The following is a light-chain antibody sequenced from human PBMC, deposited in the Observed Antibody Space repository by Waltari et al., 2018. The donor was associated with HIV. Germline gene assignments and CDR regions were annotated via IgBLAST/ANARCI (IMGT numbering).Light chain of an antibody. V-gene: IGLV2-23*02. CDR3: CSYAGTSILV. CDR2: EVT. J-gene: IGLJ3*02. CDR1: SSHVCIYNL. Sequence: QSALTQPASVSGSPGQSITISCTGTSSHVCIYNLVPWYQQHPGKAPKLMIYEVTKRPSGVSNRFSGSKSGNTASLTISGLQAEDEGDYHCCSYAGTSILVFGGGTKLTVL.